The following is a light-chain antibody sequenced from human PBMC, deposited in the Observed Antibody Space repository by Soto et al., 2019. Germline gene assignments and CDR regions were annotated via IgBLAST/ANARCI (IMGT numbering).Light chain of an antibody. CDR2: GAS. Sequence: VMTQAPATLSVSPGERATLSCRASQTINNNVAWYQLKDGQVPRLVIYGASTRATDIPARFSGSGSGTEFTLTISSLQSEDFATYYCLQHSSFPRTFGQGTKLEVK. J-gene: IGKJ2*01. CDR1: QTINNN. V-gene: IGKV3-15*01. CDR3: LQHSSFPRT.